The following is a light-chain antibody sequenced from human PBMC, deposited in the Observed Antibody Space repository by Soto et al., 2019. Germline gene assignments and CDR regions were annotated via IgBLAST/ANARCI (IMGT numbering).Light chain of an antibody. CDR1: QDISNY. CDR3: QQYDNLRF. Sequence: DIQMTQSPSSLSASVGDRVTITCQASQDISNYLNWYQQKPGKAPKLLIYDASNLETGVPSRFSGSGSGTDFTFTISSLQPEDIATYYCQQYDNLRFFGGGTKVEIK. V-gene: IGKV1-33*01. J-gene: IGKJ4*01. CDR2: DAS.